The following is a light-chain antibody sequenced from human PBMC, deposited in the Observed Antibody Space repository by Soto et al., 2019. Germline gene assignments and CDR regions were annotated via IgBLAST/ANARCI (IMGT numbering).Light chain of an antibody. CDR3: SSYTSSSTYV. CDR1: SSDVGGYDY. J-gene: IGLJ1*01. CDR2: DVT. Sequence: QSVLTQPASVSGSPGQSVTISCTGTSSDVGGYDYVSWYQHHPGKAPKLVIYDVTDRPSGVSDRFSGSKSANTASLTISGLQAEDEADYYCSSYTSSSTYVFGTGTKLTVL. V-gene: IGLV2-14*01.